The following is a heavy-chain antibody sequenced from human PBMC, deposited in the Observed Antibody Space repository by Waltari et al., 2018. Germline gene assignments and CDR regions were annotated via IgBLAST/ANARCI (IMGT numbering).Heavy chain of an antibody. CDR1: VGSTSSSSYY. J-gene: IGHJ4*02. D-gene: IGHD6-19*01. Sequence: QLHLQESGPGLVKPPEPLSPTCTVSVGSTSSSSYYLAWIRQPPGKGLEWSGSIYYSGSTYYNPSLKSRVTISVDTSKNQFSLKLSSVTAADTAVYYCARRYSSGWYYYWGQGTLVTVSS. CDR2: IYYSGST. CDR3: ARRYSSGWYYY. V-gene: IGHV4-39*01.